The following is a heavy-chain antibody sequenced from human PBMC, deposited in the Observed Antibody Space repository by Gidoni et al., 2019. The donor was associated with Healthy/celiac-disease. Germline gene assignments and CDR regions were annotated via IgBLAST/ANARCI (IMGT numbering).Heavy chain of an antibody. CDR2: ISGDGGST. D-gene: IGHD5-12*01. V-gene: IGHV3-43*02. J-gene: IGHJ4*02. CDR1: GCTLDDYA. CDR3: AKDSGSGMATIPYYFDY. Sequence: EVQLVESGGGVVQPGGSRRLSCAAPGCTLDDYAMHCVRQAPGKGLELVSLISGDGGSTYYADSVQGRFTISRDNSKNSLYLQMNSLRTEDTAFYYCAKDSGSGMATIPYYFDYWGQGTLVPVSS.